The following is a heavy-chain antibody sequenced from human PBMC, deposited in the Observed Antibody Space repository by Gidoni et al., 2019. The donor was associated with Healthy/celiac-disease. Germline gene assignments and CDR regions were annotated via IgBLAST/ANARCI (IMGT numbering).Heavy chain of an antibody. V-gene: IGHV4-34*01. Sequence: QVQLQQWGAGLLKPSETLSLTCAVYGGSFSGYYWSWIRQPPGKGLEWIGEINHSGSTNYNPSLKSRVTISVDTSKNQFSLKLSSVTAADTAVYYCARARFWSGYYPFDYWGQGTLVTVSS. D-gene: IGHD3-3*01. J-gene: IGHJ4*02. CDR3: ARARFWSGYYPFDY. CDR2: INHSGST. CDR1: GGSFSGYY.